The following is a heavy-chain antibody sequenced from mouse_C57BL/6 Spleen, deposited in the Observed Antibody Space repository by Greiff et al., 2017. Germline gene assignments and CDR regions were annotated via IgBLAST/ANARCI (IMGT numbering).Heavy chain of an antibody. J-gene: IGHJ3*01. CDR1: GYTFTSYW. CDR3: AGGLRLREAY. D-gene: IGHD3-2*02. CDR2: IDPSDSYT. V-gene: IGHV1-59*01. Sequence: VQLQQPGAELVRPGTSVKLSCKASGYTFTSYWMHWVKQRPGQGLEWIGVIDPSDSYTNYNQKFKGKATLTVDTSSSTAYMQLSSLTSEDSAVYYCAGGLRLREAYWGQGTLVTVAA.